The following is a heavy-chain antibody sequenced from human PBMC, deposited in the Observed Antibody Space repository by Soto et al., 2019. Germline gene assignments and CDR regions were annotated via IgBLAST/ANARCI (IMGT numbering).Heavy chain of an antibody. J-gene: IGHJ6*02. Sequence: GGSLRLSCAASGFTVSSNYMSWVRQAPGKGLEWVSVIYSGGSTYYADSVKGRFTISRDNSKNTLYLQMNSLRAEDTAVYYCAARVVPAAITYYYYGMDVWGQGTTVTVSS. D-gene: IGHD2-2*01. CDR2: IYSGGST. CDR1: GFTVSSNY. V-gene: IGHV3-53*01. CDR3: AARVVPAAITYYYYGMDV.